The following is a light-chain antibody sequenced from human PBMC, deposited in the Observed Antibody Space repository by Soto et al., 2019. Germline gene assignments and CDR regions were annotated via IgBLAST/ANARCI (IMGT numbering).Light chain of an antibody. Sequence: IQMTQSPSTLSASVGDTVTITCRASQTISVSLAWYRQKPGKAPNLLIYDASTLQEGVPSRFSGSGSGTEFTLTVTRLQPDDFATYFGQQYDKYSTFGHGTKV. CDR1: QTISVS. V-gene: IGKV1-5*01. J-gene: IGKJ1*01. CDR3: QQYDKYST. CDR2: DAS.